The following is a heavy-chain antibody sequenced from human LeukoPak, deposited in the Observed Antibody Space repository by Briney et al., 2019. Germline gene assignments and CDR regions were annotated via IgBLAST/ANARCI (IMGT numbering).Heavy chain of an antibody. CDR2: ISYDGSNK. Sequence: GRSLRLSCAASGFTFSSYGMHWVRQAPGKGLEWVAVISYDGSNKYYADSVKGRFTISRDNSKNTLYLQMNSLRAEDTAVYYCARVGIGAAAGTDYWGQGTLVTVSS. J-gene: IGHJ4*02. V-gene: IGHV3-30*03. D-gene: IGHD6-13*01. CDR1: GFTFSSYG. CDR3: ARVGIGAAAGTDY.